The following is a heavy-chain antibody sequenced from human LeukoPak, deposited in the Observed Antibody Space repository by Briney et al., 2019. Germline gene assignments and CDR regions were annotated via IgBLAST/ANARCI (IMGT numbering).Heavy chain of an antibody. CDR2: MNPNSGNT. CDR3: ARGLPFEYYYDSSGYSSLDY. CDR1: GYTFTSYD. J-gene: IGHJ4*02. D-gene: IGHD3-22*01. Sequence: GASVKVSCKASGYTFTSYDINWMRRATGQGLEWMGWMNPNSGNTGYAQKFQGRVTMTRNTSISTAYMELSSLRSEDTAVYYCARGLPFEYYYDSSGYSSLDYWGQGTLVTVSS. V-gene: IGHV1-8*01.